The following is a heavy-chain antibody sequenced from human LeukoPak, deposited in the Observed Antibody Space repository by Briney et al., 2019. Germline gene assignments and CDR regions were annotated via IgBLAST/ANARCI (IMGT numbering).Heavy chain of an antibody. V-gene: IGHV1-18*01. D-gene: IGHD6-6*01. CDR1: GYAFTSYG. CDR3: ARVRSIAARPPHFDY. Sequence: GASVTVSCKASGYAFTSYGISWVRQAPGQGLEWMGWISAYNGNTNYAQKLQGRVTMTTDTSTSTAYMELRSLRSDDTAVYYCARVRSIAARPPHFDYWGQGTLVTVSS. CDR2: ISAYNGNT. J-gene: IGHJ4*02.